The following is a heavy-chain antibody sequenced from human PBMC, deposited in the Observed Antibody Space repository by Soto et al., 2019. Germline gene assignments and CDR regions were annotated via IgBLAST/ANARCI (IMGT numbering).Heavy chain of an antibody. J-gene: IGHJ5*02. CDR3: TKDTYGAVAGTHRFDP. CDR1: GFSFSSYA. CDR2: ISGSGSAT. V-gene: IGHV3-23*01. D-gene: IGHD6-19*01. Sequence: EVQLLESGGDSVQPGGSLRLSCAASGFSFSSYAMNWVRQPPENRLEGVSGISGSGSATFYADSVKGRFTISRDNSKNTLYLQMNSLRTEDTALYYCTKDTYGAVAGTHRFDPRAQGTLVTVSS.